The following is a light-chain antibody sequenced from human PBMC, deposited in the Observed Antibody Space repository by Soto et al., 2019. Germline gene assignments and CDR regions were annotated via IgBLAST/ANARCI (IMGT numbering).Light chain of an antibody. CDR3: QSFDSSLTAWV. V-gene: IGLV1-40*01. Sequence: QSALTQSPSVSGAPGQRVTISCTGSNSNIGAGYDLHWYQQFPGAAPKLLIFAYTNRPSGVPDRFSGSKSGTSASLAITGLQADDEADYYCQSFDSSLTAWVFGGGTKLTVL. CDR2: AYT. J-gene: IGLJ3*02. CDR1: NSNIGAGYD.